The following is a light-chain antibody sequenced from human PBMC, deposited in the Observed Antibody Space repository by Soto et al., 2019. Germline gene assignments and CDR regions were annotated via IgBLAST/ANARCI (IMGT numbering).Light chain of an antibody. CDR3: QHYNNWLT. Sequence: EMVMTQSPSTLSVSPGERATLSCWASQSISSNLAWYQQKPGQAPRLLIYGASIRATGIPVRFSGSGSGTVFTLTISSLQSEDFAVYYCQHYNNWLTFGGGTKVEIK. J-gene: IGKJ4*01. V-gene: IGKV3-15*01. CDR2: GAS. CDR1: QSISSN.